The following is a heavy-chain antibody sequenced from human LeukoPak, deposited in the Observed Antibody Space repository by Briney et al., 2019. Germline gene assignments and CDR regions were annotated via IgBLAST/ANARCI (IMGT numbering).Heavy chain of an antibody. J-gene: IGHJ4*02. CDR2: IXPGGSDT. Sequence: GESLKISCXGSGYSFTNXXXXXXRXXXXXXXXXMGIIXPGGSDTXXXXXXXXXVTXXXXKSISTAYLQWSSLKASDTAMYYCALRVAYDDRFDFWGQGTLVTVSS. D-gene: IGHD5-12*01. V-gene: IGHV5-51*01. CDR1: GYSFTNXX. CDR3: ALRVAYDDRFDF.